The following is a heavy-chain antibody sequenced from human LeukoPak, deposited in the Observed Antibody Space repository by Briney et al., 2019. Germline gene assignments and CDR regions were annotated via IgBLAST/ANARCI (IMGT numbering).Heavy chain of an antibody. CDR1: GGTFSSYA. CDR2: IIPIFGTA. J-gene: IGHJ6*03. CDR3: ARSARPLYSKLDYYYYYYMDV. Sequence: ASVKVSCKASGGTFSSYAISRVRQAPGQGLEWMGGIIPIFGTANYAQKFQGRVTITTDESTSTAYMELSSLRSEDTAVYYCARSARPLYSKLDYYYYYYMDVWGKGTTVTVSS. D-gene: IGHD4-11*01. V-gene: IGHV1-69*05.